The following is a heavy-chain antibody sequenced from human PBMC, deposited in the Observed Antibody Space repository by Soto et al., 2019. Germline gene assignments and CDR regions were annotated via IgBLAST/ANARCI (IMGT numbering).Heavy chain of an antibody. CDR3: AGSQYYDFWSGYFGVRWFDP. J-gene: IGHJ5*02. Sequence: SATLSLTCTVSGGSISSSSYYWGWIRQPPGKGLEWIGSIYYSGSTYYNPSLKSRVTISVDTSKNQFSLKLSSVTAADTAVYYCAGSQYYDFWSGYFGVRWFDPWGQGTLVTVSS. CDR2: IYYSGST. V-gene: IGHV4-39*01. D-gene: IGHD3-3*01. CDR1: GGSISSSSYY.